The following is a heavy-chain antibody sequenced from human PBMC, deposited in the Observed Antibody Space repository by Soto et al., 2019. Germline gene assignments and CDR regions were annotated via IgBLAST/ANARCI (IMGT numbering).Heavy chain of an antibody. D-gene: IGHD6-19*01. Sequence: SVKVSCKASGGTFSSYTISWVRQAPGQGLEWMGRIIPILGIANYAQKFQGRVTIAADKSTSTAYMELSSLRSEDTAVYYCARDLAVAGTDDAFDIWGQGTMVTVSS. CDR2: IIPILGIA. CDR3: ARDLAVAGTDDAFDI. J-gene: IGHJ3*02. V-gene: IGHV1-69*04. CDR1: GGTFSSYT.